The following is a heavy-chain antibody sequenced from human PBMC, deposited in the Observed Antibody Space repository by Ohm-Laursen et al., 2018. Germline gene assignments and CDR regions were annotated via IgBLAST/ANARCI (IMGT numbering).Heavy chain of an antibody. V-gene: IGHV1-2*02. D-gene: IGHD3-16*02. CDR3: ARDRSLYYFDY. J-gene: IGHJ4*02. CDR2: VNPNSGGT. Sequence: ASVKVSCKASGYTFTDYYIHWVRQAPGQGLEWMGWVNPNSGGTNYAQSFQGRVTMTRDTSTSTVYMELSSLRSEDTAVYYCARDRSLYYFDYWGQGTLVTVSS. CDR1: GYTFTDYY.